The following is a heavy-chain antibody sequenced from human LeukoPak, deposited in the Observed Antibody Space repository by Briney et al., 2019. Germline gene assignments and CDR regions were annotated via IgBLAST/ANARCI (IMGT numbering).Heavy chain of an antibody. CDR3: ARDVVVGATTPLDY. Sequence: PKASVKVSCKASGGTFSSYAISWMRQAPGQGLEWMGRIIPIFGTANYAQKFQGRVTITTDESTSTAYMELSSLRSEDTAVYYCARDVVVGATTPLDYWGQGTLVTVSS. J-gene: IGHJ4*02. CDR1: GGTFSSYA. D-gene: IGHD1-26*01. V-gene: IGHV1-69*05. CDR2: IIPIFGTA.